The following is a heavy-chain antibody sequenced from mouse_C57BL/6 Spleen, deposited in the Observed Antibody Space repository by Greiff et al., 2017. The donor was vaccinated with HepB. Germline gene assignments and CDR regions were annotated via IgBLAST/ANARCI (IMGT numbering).Heavy chain of an antibody. V-gene: IGHV5-4*01. CDR3: AIEYYGSSHDY. Sequence: EVKLVESGGGLVKPGGSLKLSCAASGFTFSSYAMSWVRQTPEKRLEWVATISDGGSYTYYPDNVKGRFTISRDNAKNNLYLQMSHLKSEDTAMYYCAIEYYGSSHDYWGQGTTLTVSS. J-gene: IGHJ2*01. CDR1: GFTFSSYA. CDR2: ISDGGSYT. D-gene: IGHD1-1*01.